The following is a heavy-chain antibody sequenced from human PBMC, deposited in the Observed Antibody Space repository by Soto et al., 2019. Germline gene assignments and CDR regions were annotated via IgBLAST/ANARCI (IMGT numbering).Heavy chain of an antibody. J-gene: IGHJ6*02. Sequence: EVQLLESGGGLVQPGGSLRLSCAASGFTFSSYAMSWVRQAPGKGLEWASAISGSGGSTYYADSVKGRFTISRDNSKNTLYLQMNSLRAEDTAVYYCARAAAGSLPLYYYGMDVWGQGTTVTVSS. D-gene: IGHD6-13*01. CDR2: ISGSGGST. CDR3: ARAAAGSLPLYYYGMDV. CDR1: GFTFSSYA. V-gene: IGHV3-23*01.